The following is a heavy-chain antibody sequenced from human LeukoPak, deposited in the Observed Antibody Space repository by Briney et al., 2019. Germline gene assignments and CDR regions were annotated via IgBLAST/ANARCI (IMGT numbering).Heavy chain of an antibody. CDR3: ARGLPIVDSSWYRGNWFDP. J-gene: IGHJ5*02. D-gene: IGHD6-13*01. CDR1: GYTFTSYD. CDR2: MNPNSGNT. V-gene: IGHV1-8*01. Sequence: ASVKVSCKASGYTFTSYDINWVRQATGQGLEWMGWMNPNSGNTGYAQKFQGRVTMTRNTSISTAYMELSSLRSEDTAVYYCARGLPIVDSSWYRGNWFDPWGQGTLVTVSS.